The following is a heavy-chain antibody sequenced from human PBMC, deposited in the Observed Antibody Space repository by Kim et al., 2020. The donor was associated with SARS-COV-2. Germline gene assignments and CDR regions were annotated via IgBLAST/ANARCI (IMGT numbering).Heavy chain of an antibody. CDR2: ISRSGSDI. J-gene: IGHJ4*02. CDR1: GITFTDYY. Sequence: GGSLRLSCAVSGITFTDYYMSWIRQAPGRGLEWVSYISRSGSDIYYADSVKGRFTISRDNAKNSLYLQMNSLRAEDTAVYYCATDLTAVYTPRSVAYWGQGTLVTVSS. D-gene: IGHD4-4*01. V-gene: IGHV3-11*01. CDR3: ATDLTAVYTPRSVAY.